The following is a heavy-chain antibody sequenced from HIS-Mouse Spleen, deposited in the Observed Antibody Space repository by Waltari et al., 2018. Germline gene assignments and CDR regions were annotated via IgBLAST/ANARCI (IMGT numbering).Heavy chain of an antibody. CDR1: VGPISSSSSY. Sequence: QLQLQESGPGLVKPSETLSLTCTVPVGPISSSSSYWGRIRQPPGKGLEWIGSIYYSGSTYYNPSLKSRVTISVDTSKNQFSLKLSSVTAADTAVYYCAREIPYSSSWYDWYFDLWGRGTLVTVSS. CDR3: AREIPYSSSWYDWYFDL. V-gene: IGHV4-39*07. CDR2: IYYSGST. J-gene: IGHJ2*01. D-gene: IGHD6-13*01.